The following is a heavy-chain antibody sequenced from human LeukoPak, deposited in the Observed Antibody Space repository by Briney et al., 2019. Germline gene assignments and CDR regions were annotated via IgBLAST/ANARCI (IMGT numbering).Heavy chain of an antibody. CDR1: GGSISSSSYY. CDR3: ARERRIAVAVDY. V-gene: IGHV4-39*02. Sequence: SETLSLTCTVSGGSISSSSYYWGWVRQPPGRGLEWIGSIYYSGSTYHNPSLKSRVTISVDTSKNQFSLKLSSVTAADTAVYYCARERRIAVAVDYWGQGTLVTVSS. J-gene: IGHJ4*02. D-gene: IGHD6-19*01. CDR2: IYYSGST.